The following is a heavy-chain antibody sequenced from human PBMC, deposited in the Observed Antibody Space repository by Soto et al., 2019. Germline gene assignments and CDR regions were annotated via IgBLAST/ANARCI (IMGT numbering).Heavy chain of an antibody. Sequence: QVQLVQSGAEVKKPGSSVKVSCKASGGTFSSYAISWVRQAPGQGLEWMGGIIPIFGTANYAQKFQGRVTITADESTSTAYMELSSLRSEDTAVYYCAKLGYSSSWLHDPNSFDHWGQGTLVTVSS. CDR1: GGTFSSYA. CDR3: AKLGYSSSWLHDPNSFDH. J-gene: IGHJ4*02. D-gene: IGHD6-13*01. V-gene: IGHV1-69*12. CDR2: IIPIFGTA.